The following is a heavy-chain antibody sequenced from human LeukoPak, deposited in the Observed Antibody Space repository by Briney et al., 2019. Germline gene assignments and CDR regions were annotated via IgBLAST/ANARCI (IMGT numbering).Heavy chain of an antibody. V-gene: IGHV4-39*07. D-gene: IGHD6-13*01. J-gene: IGHJ1*01. Sequence: SETLSLTCTVSGGSISSSSYYWGWIRQPPGKGLEWIGSIYYSGSTYYNPSLKSRVTISVDTSKNQFSLKLSSVTAADTAVYYCARDRYIAAAGTVVQHWGQGTLVTVSS. CDR2: IYYSGST. CDR3: ARDRYIAAAGTVVQH. CDR1: GGSISSSSYY.